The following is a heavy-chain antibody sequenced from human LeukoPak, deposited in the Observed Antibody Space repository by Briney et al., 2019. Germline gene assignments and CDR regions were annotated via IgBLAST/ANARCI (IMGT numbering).Heavy chain of an antibody. D-gene: IGHD2-15*01. Sequence: GGSLRLSCAASGFTFSSYSMTWVRQAPGKGLEWVSSISSSSSYIYYADSVKGRFTISRDNAKNSLYLQMNSLRAEDTAVYYCARGRRGYCSGGSCYAVYWGQGTLVTVSS. CDR3: ARGRRGYCSGGSCYAVY. CDR1: GFTFSSYS. CDR2: ISSSSSYI. J-gene: IGHJ4*02. V-gene: IGHV3-21*01.